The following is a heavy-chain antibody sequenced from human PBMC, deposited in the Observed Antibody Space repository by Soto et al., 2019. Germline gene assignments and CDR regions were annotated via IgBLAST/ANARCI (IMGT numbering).Heavy chain of an antibody. CDR1: GGTFGSYA. CDR2: IIPIFGTA. Sequence: QVQLVQSGAEVKKPGSSVKVSCKASGGTFGSYAISWVRQAPGQGLEWMGGIIPIFGTANYAQKFQGRVTITADESTSTAYMELSSLRSEDTAVYYCARVGGYCSSTSCYPYYYYGMDVWGQGTTVTVSS. J-gene: IGHJ6*02. D-gene: IGHD2-2*01. V-gene: IGHV1-69*01. CDR3: ARVGGYCSSTSCYPYYYYGMDV.